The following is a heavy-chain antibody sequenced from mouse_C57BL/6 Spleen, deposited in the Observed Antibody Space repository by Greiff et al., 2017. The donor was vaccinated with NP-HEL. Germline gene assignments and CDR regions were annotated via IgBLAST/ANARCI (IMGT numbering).Heavy chain of an antibody. Sequence: QVQLKQPGAELVKPGASVKLSCKASGYTFTSYWMHWVKQRPGRGLEWIGRIDPNSGGTKYNEKFKSKATLTVDKPSSTAYMQLSSLTSEDSAVYYCARSGRTGTEGYFDVWGTGTTVTVSS. CDR3: ARSGRTGTEGYFDV. D-gene: IGHD4-1*01. V-gene: IGHV1-72*01. CDR1: GYTFTSYW. J-gene: IGHJ1*03. CDR2: IDPNSGGT.